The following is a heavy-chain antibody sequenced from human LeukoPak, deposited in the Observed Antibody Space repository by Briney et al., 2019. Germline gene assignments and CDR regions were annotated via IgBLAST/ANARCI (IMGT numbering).Heavy chain of an antibody. D-gene: IGHD1-26*01. J-gene: IGHJ4*02. V-gene: IGHV4-4*07. CDR3: ARGRPYSASYYDSDY. Sequence: RPSETLSLTCTVPGGSISSYYWSWIRQPAGKGLEWIGRIYSSGSTNYNPSLKSRVTMSVDTSKNQFSLKLSSVTAADTAMYYCARGRPYSASYYDSDYWGQGTLVTVSS. CDR2: IYSSGST. CDR1: GGSISSYY.